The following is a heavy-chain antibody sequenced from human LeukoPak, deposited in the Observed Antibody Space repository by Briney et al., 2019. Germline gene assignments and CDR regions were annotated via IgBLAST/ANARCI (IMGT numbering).Heavy chain of an antibody. CDR3: AGGIGYQSSYYYYGMDV. J-gene: IGHJ6*02. Sequence: SETLSLTCTVSGGSISSYYWSWIRQPPGKGLEWIGYIYYSGSTNYNPSLKSRVTISVDTSKNQFSLKLSSVTAADTAVYYCAGGIGYQSSYYYYGMDVWGQGTTVTVSS. CDR1: GGSISSYY. D-gene: IGHD3-22*01. V-gene: IGHV4-59*12. CDR2: IYYSGST.